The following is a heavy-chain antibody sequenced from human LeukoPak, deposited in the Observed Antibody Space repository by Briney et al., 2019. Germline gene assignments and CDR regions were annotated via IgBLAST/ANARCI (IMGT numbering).Heavy chain of an antibody. CDR3: ARRRRMVRGVISWFDP. CDR2: INHSGST. CDR1: GGSFSGYY. V-gene: IGHV4-34*01. D-gene: IGHD3-10*01. J-gene: IGHJ5*02. Sequence: SETLSLTCAVYGGSFSGYYWSWIRQPPGKGLEWIGGINHSGSTNYNPSLKSRVTISVDTSKNQFSLKLCSVTAADTAVYYCARRRRMVRGVISWFDPWGQGTLVTVSS.